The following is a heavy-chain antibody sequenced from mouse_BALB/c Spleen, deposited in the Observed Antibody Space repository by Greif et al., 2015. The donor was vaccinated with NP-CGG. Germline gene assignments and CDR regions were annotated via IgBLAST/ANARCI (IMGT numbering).Heavy chain of an antibody. Sequence: VQLQQSGPELVKPGASGKISCRASGYSFTGYFMNWVMQSHGKSLEWIGRINPYNGDTFYNQKFKGKATLTVDKSSSTAHMELRSLASEDSAVYYCARSVTTVVDYFDYWGQGTTLTVSS. J-gene: IGHJ2*01. CDR1: GYSFTGYF. V-gene: IGHV1-20*02. D-gene: IGHD1-1*01. CDR2: INPYNGDT. CDR3: ARSVTTVVDYFDY.